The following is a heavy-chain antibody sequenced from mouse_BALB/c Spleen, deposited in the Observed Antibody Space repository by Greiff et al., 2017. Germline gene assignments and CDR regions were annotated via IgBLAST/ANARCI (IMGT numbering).Heavy chain of an antibody. CDR2: ISSGGST. CDR3: ARGGRGPYAMDY. Sequence: EVQGVESGGGLVKPGGSLKLSCAASGFTFSSYAMSWVRQTPEKRLEWVASISSGGSTYYPDSVKGRFTISRDNARNILYLQMSSLRSEDTAMYYCARGGRGPYAMDYWGQGTSVTVSS. CDR1: GFTFSSYA. J-gene: IGHJ4*01. V-gene: IGHV5-6-5*01.